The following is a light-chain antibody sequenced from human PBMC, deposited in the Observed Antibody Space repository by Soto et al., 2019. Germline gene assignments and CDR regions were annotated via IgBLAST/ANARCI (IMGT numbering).Light chain of an antibody. Sequence: QSALTQPASVSGSPGPWITISCTGTSSDVGGYNYVSWYQQHPGKAPKLMIYDVTNRPSGVSNRFSGSKSGNTASLTISGLQAEDEADYYCSSYTSSSTYVFGTGTKVTVL. J-gene: IGLJ1*01. CDR2: DVT. CDR3: SSYTSSSTYV. V-gene: IGLV2-14*01. CDR1: SSDVGGYNY.